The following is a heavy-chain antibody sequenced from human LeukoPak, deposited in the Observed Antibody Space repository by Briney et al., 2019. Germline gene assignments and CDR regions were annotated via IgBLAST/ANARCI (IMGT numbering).Heavy chain of an antibody. Sequence: GEPLKISCKGSGYSFTNYWIGWVRQMPGKGLEWMGVIYPGDSDTRYSPSFQGQVTISADKSISTAYLQWSSLKASDTAMYYCARQYSGTYYRSFDYWGQGTLVTVSS. D-gene: IGHD3-10*01. CDR1: GYSFTNYW. CDR2: IYPGDSDT. J-gene: IGHJ4*02. CDR3: ARQYSGTYYRSFDY. V-gene: IGHV5-51*01.